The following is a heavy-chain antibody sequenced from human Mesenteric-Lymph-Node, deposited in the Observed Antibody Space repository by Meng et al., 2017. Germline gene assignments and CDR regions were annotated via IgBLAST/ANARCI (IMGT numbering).Heavy chain of an antibody. D-gene: IGHD1-1*01. CDR3: TNDRLNH. Sequence: EGQLVEAGGGLAPTGGSLRLSCAASGFTFTDHWMHWVRQRPGKGLVWVSRINPDGSNPTYADSVKGRFTISRDNAKNTVYLQMNSLRAEDTALYYCTNDRLNHWGQGALVTVSS. CDR1: GFTFTDHW. J-gene: IGHJ1*01. V-gene: IGHV3-74*01. CDR2: INPDGSNP.